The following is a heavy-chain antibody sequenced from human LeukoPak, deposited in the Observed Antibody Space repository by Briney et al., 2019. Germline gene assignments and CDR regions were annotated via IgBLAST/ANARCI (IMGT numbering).Heavy chain of an antibody. J-gene: IGHJ6*02. D-gene: IGHD3-10*01. CDR1: GYTFTGYY. Sequence: GASVKVSCKASGYTFTGYYMHWVRQAPGQGLEWMGWINPNSGGTNYAQKFQGWVTMTRDTSISTAYMELSRLRSDDTAVYYCARGRARGGGHYYYYGMDVWGQGTTVTVSS. CDR2: INPNSGGT. V-gene: IGHV1-2*04. CDR3: ARGRARGGGHYYYYGMDV.